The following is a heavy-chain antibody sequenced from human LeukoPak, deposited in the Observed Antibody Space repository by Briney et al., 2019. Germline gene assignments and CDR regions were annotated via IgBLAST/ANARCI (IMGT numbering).Heavy chain of an antibody. V-gene: IGHV1-69*04. CDR2: IIPILGIA. Sequence: ASVKVSCKASGGTFSSYAISWVRQAPGQGLEWMGRIIPILGIANYAQKFQGRVTITADKSTSTAYMELSSLRSEDTAVYYCARHDDILTTVFDYWGQGTLVTVSS. J-gene: IGHJ4*02. CDR1: GGTFSSYA. CDR3: ARHDDILTTVFDY. D-gene: IGHD3-9*01.